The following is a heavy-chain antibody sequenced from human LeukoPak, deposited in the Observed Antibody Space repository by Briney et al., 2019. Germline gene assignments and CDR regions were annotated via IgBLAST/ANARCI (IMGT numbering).Heavy chain of an antibody. CDR1: GDSVRSFH. Sequence: SETLSLTCTVSGDSVRSFHWSWIRQPPGKGLEWIGHMYYSGSTNYNPSLKSRVSMSVDTSKNQFSLRLSSVTAADTAVYYCARTPPKGDIDYWGQGTLVTVSS. CDR2: MYYSGST. CDR3: ARTPPKGDIDY. D-gene: IGHD2-21*02. V-gene: IGHV4-59*02. J-gene: IGHJ4*02.